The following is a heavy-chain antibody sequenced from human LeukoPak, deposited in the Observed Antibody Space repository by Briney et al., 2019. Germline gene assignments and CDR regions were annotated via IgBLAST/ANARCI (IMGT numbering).Heavy chain of an antibody. CDR3: ARLNSSGWFGGLFDY. CDR1: GYTFTSYG. CDR2: ISAYNGNT. Sequence: ASVKVSCKASGYTFTSYGISWVRQAPGQGLEWMGWISAYNGNTNYAQKLQGRVTMTTDTSTSTAYMELRSLRSDDTAVYYCARLNSSGWFGGLFDYWGQGTLVTVSS. J-gene: IGHJ4*02. D-gene: IGHD6-19*01. V-gene: IGHV1-18*01.